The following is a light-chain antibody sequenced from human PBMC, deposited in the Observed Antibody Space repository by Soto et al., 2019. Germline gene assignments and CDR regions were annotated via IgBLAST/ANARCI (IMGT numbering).Light chain of an antibody. CDR1: NSDIGTYNY. CDR3: SSYTSTSTLYV. V-gene: IGLV2-14*01. Sequence: QSALTQPASVSGSPGQSITISCTGSNSDIGTYNYVSWHQQLPGKAPKLVISEVSNRPSGISGRFSGSKSGNAASLTISGLQAEDEATYYCSSYTSTSTLYVFGPGTKSPS. CDR2: EVS. J-gene: IGLJ1*01.